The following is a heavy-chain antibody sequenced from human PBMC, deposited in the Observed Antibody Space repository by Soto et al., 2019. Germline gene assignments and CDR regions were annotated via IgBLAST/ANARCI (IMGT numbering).Heavy chain of an antibody. CDR3: AKDAVSGDGLWLMDH. J-gene: IGHJ4*02. CDR2: ISSSSSTI. Sequence: GGSLRLSCAASGFTFSNYNMNWVRQAPGKGLEWVSSISSSSSTIYYADSVKGRFTISRDNSKNTLYLQMNSLRAEDTAVYYCAKDAVSGDGLWLMDHWGQGTLVTVSS. V-gene: IGHV3-48*01. CDR1: GFTFSNYN. D-gene: IGHD2-21*02.